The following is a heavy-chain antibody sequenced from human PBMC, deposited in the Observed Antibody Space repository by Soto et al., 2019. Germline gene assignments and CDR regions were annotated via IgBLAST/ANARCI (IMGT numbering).Heavy chain of an antibody. CDR2: INVYNGDR. J-gene: IGHJ5*02. Sequence: QVQVVQSGPELKKPGASVKVSCKAQGYIFTKYGIGWVRQAPGHGLEWMGLINVYNGDRKVAQKFQDRVSMTTDTATDTAYMELESLRSGDTAVYYCARLQLGGDRMLNWFDPWGQGTLVTVSS. CDR1: GYIFTKYG. CDR3: ARLQLGGDRMLNWFDP. D-gene: IGHD2-21*02. V-gene: IGHV1-18*01.